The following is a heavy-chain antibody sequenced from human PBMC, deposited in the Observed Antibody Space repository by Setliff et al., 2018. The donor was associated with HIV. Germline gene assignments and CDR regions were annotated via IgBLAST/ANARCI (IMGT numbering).Heavy chain of an antibody. CDR3: ARGGFASSGYYRPPFDS. J-gene: IGHJ4*02. D-gene: IGHD3-22*01. V-gene: IGHV3-48*03. CDR2: ISRSGDSI. CDR1: GFTFSSYE. Sequence: GGSLRLSCAASGFTFSSYEMNWVRQAPGRGLEWVSYISRSGDSIYYAVSVKGRFTISRDNAKNALYLEMNSLRAEDTALYYCARGGFASSGYYRPPFDSWGQGTLVTVSS.